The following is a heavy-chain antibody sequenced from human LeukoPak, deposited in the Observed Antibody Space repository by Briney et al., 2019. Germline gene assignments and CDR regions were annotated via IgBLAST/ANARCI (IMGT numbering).Heavy chain of an antibody. J-gene: IGHJ5*02. V-gene: IGHV4-59*01. CDR3: ARGGLPTYYYGSGSYGWFDP. CDR2: IYYSGST. Sequence: SETLSLTCAVYGGSFSGYYWSWIRQPPGKGLEWIGYIYYSGSTNYNPSLKSRVTISVDTSENQFSLKLSSVTAADTAVYYCARGGLPTYYYGSGSYGWFDPWGQGTLVTVSS. CDR1: GGSFSGYY. D-gene: IGHD3-10*01.